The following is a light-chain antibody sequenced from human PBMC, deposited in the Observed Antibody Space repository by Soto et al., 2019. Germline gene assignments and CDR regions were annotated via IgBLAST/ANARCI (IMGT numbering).Light chain of an antibody. CDR1: QGIGTS. Sequence: DIQMTQYPSSLSASVGDRVTITCRPGQGIGTSLAWYQHKPGEAPKRLIYSTFTLQTGVPSRFSGSRSGTEFTLTISSLQPEDFATYFCLQHNSYPYTFGRGTKLDIK. CDR3: LQHNSYPYT. CDR2: STF. J-gene: IGKJ2*01. V-gene: IGKV1-17*01.